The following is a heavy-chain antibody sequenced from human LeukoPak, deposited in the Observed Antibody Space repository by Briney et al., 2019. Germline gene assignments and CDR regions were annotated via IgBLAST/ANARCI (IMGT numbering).Heavy chain of an antibody. J-gene: IGHJ4*02. CDR3: ASQRGVIAVAGPDY. Sequence: GGSLRLSCAASGFTFSSYGMHWVRQAPGKGLEWVAFIRYDGSNKYCADSVKGRFTISRDNSKNTLYLQMNSLRAEDTAVYYCASQRGVIAVAGPDYWGQGTLVTVSS. D-gene: IGHD6-19*01. CDR1: GFTFSSYG. V-gene: IGHV3-30*02. CDR2: IRYDGSNK.